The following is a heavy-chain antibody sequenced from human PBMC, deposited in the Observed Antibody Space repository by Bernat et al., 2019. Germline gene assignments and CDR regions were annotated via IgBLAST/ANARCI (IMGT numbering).Heavy chain of an antibody. CDR1: GFTFSSYG. CDR3: AKDYDDYTSVSDY. Sequence: QVQLVESGGGVVQPGRSLRLSCAASGFTFSSYGMHWVRQAPGKGLEWVAVISYDGSNKYYADSVKGRFTISRDNSKNTLYLQMNSLRAEDTAVYYCAKDYDDYTSVSDYWGQGTLVTVSS. D-gene: IGHD4-17*01. V-gene: IGHV3-30*18. CDR2: ISYDGSNK. J-gene: IGHJ4*02.